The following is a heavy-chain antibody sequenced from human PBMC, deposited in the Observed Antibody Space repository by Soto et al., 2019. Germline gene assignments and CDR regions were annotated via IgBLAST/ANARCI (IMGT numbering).Heavy chain of an antibody. CDR1: GGTFSSYA. CDR3: ATASPPYDSTPTGFDI. CDR2: IIPIFGTA. Sequence: QVQLVQSGAEVKKPGSSVKVSCKASGGTFSSYAISWVRQAPGQGLEWLGGIIPIFGTANYAQKFQGRVTITADESTSTAYMELSSLISEDTAVYYCATASPPYDSTPTGFDIWGQGTMVTVSS. V-gene: IGHV1-69*01. D-gene: IGHD3-22*01. J-gene: IGHJ3*02.